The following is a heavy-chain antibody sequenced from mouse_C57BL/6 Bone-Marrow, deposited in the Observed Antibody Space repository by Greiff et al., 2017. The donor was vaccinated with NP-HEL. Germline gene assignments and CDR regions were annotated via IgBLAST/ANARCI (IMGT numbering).Heavy chain of an antibody. Sequence: EVKVEESGGGLVQPGESLKLSCESNEYEFPSHDMSWVRKTPEKRLELVAAINSDGGSTYYPDTMERRFIISRDNTKKTLYLQMSSLRSEDTALYYCARRDGYHWYFDVWGTGTTVTVSS. V-gene: IGHV5-2*03. CDR1: EYEFPSHD. CDR3: ARRDGYHWYFDV. J-gene: IGHJ1*03. D-gene: IGHD2-3*01. CDR2: INSDGGST.